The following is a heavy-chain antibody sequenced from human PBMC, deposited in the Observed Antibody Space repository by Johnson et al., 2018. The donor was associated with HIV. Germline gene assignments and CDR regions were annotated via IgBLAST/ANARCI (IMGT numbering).Heavy chain of an antibody. CDR3: ARGGVDYGVNLIGDAFDI. Sequence: VQLVESGGGVVRPGGSLRLSCAASGFTFDDYGMSWVRQAPGKGLEWVSGINWNGGSTGYADSVKGRFTISRDNAKNSLYLQMNSLRAEDTAVYYCARGGVDYGVNLIGDAFDIWGQGTMVTVSS. CDR2: INWNGGST. J-gene: IGHJ3*02. CDR1: GFTFDDYG. V-gene: IGHV3-20*04. D-gene: IGHD4-23*01.